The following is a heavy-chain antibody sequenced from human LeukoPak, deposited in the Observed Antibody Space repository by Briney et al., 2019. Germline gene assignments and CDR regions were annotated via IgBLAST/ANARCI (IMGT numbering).Heavy chain of an antibody. CDR1: GFTFSSYW. V-gene: IGHV3-7*01. Sequence: GGSLRLSCAASGFTFSSYWMSWVRQAPGKGLEWVANIKQDGSEKYYVDSVKGRFTISRDNAKNSLYLKMNSLRAEDTAVYYCARDYHSGLYYYYGMDVWGQGTTVTVSS. D-gene: IGHD3/OR15-3a*01. CDR2: IKQDGSEK. CDR3: ARDYHSGLYYYYGMDV. J-gene: IGHJ6*02.